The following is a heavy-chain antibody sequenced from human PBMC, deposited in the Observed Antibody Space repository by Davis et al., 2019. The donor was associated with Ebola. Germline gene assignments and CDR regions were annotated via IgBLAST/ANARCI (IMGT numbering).Heavy chain of an antibody. D-gene: IGHD3-16*01. J-gene: IGHJ4*02. V-gene: IGHV1-24*01. Sequence: ASVKVSCKVSGYTLTELSMHWVRQAPGKGLEWMGSFDPEDGEAIYAQKFQDRVIVTDDTSTDTAYMELSSLRSDDTAVYYCTIGGTTGGFDYWGQGTLVTVSS. CDR2: FDPEDGEA. CDR1: GYTLTELS. CDR3: TIGGTTGGFDY.